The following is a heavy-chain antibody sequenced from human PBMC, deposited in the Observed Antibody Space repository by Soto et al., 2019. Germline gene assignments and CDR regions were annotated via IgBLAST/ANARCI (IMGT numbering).Heavy chain of an antibody. J-gene: IGHJ4*02. CDR3: AKTTGLSFDY. Sequence: SETLSLTCTVSGGSTSSGDYYWSWIRQPPGKGLEWIGYIYYSGSTYYNPSLKSRVTISVDTSKNQFSLKLSSVTAADTAVYYCAKTTGLSFDYWGQGTLVTVSS. CDR2: IYYSGST. CDR1: GGSTSSGDYY. D-gene: IGHD1-1*01. V-gene: IGHV4-30-4*01.